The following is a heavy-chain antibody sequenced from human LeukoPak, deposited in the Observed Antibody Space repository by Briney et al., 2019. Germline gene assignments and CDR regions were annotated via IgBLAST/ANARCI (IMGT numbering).Heavy chain of an antibody. CDR1: GFTFSSYW. J-gene: IGHJ4*02. V-gene: IGHV3-33*08. CDR2: IWYDGSNK. CDR3: ASSVAGIGY. D-gene: IGHD6-19*01. Sequence: GGSLRLSCAASGFTFSSYWMSWVRQAPGKGLEWVAVIWYDGSNKYYTDSVKGRFTISRDNSKNTLYLQMNSLRAEDTAVYYCASSVAGIGYWGQGTLVTVSS.